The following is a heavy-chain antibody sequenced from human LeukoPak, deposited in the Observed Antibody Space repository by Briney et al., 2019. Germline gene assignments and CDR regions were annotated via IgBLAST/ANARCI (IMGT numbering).Heavy chain of an antibody. CDR2: ISGSGVRT. V-gene: IGHV3-23*01. CDR1: GFTFSNYA. J-gene: IGHJ4*02. Sequence: GGSLRLSCAASGFTFSNYAMSWVRQAPGKGLEWVSAISGSGVRTYYADSVKGRFTISRDNSKTTLYPQMNSLRAEDTAVYYCASEDVDYYDSSGLGYWGQGTLVTVSP. D-gene: IGHD3-22*01. CDR3: ASEDVDYYDSSGLGY.